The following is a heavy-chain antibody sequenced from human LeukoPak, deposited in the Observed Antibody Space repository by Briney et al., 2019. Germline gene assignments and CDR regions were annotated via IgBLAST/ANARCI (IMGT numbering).Heavy chain of an antibody. J-gene: IGHJ2*01. Sequence: GGSLRLSCAASGFTFSSQWMHWVRQAPGKGLEWVANIKQDGSEKYYVDSVKGRLTISRDNAKNSLYLQMNSLRAEDTAVYYCARTDYDFWSGPGYFDLWGRGTLVTVSS. CDR3: ARTDYDFWSGPGYFDL. CDR1: GFTFSSQW. V-gene: IGHV3-7*01. CDR2: IKQDGSEK. D-gene: IGHD3-3*01.